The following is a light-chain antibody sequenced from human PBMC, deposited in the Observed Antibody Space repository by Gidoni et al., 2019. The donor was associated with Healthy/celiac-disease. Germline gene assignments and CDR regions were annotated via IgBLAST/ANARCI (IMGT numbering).Light chain of an antibody. CDR1: QSISSY. Sequence: DIQMTQSPSSLSASVGDRVTITCRASQSISSYLNWYQQKPGKAPKLLIYAASSLQSGVPSRFSGSGSGTDFTLTISSLQPEDFATYYCQQSYSTPNSFGQXTKLEIK. J-gene: IGKJ2*03. CDR2: AAS. CDR3: QQSYSTPNS. V-gene: IGKV1-39*01.